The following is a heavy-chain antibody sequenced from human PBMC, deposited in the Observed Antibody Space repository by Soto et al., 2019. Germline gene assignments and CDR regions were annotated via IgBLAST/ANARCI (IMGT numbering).Heavy chain of an antibody. J-gene: IGHJ3*01. V-gene: IGHV3-48*01. CDR2: IGIGSSTK. CDR1: GFTFRNYG. CDR3: ARDQLYYNDISGRPLNAFDV. Sequence: GSLRLSCASSGFTFRNYGMNWVRQAPGKGLEWVSYIGIGSSTKYYADSVKGRFTISRDNAKNSLYLQMNSLRAEDTAVYYCARDQLYYNDISGRPLNAFDVWGQGTMVTVSS. D-gene: IGHD3-22*01.